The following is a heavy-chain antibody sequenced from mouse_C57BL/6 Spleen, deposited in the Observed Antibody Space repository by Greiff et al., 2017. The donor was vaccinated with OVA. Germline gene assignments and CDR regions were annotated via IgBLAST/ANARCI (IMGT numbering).Heavy chain of an antibody. CDR3: ARRYYGSGYDFFDY. J-gene: IGHJ2*01. CDR2: IYPNSGGT. Sequence: QVQLKQPGAELVKPGASVKLSCKASGYTFTSYWMHWVKQRPGRGLEWIGRIYPNSGGTKYNEKFKSKATLTVDKPSSTAYMQLSSLTSEDSAVYYCARRYYGSGYDFFDYWSQGTTLTVSS. CDR1: GYTFTSYW. V-gene: IGHV1-72*01. D-gene: IGHD1-1*01.